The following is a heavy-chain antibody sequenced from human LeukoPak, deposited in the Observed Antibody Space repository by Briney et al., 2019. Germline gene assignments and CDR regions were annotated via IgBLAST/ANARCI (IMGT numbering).Heavy chain of an antibody. J-gene: IGHJ4*02. D-gene: IGHD1-14*01. CDR1: GGSISFYY. CDR3: ARQSNSGTAFDY. Sequence: SETLSLTCTVSGGSISFYYWSWIRQPPGKGLDWIGYIYYSGSTNYNPSLKSRVTISVDTSKNQFSLKLSSVTAADTAVYYCARQSNSGTAFDYWGQGTPVTVSS. CDR2: IYYSGST. V-gene: IGHV4-59*01.